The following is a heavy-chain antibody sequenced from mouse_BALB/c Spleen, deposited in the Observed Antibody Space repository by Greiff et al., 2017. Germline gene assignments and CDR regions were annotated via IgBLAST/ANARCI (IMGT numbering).Heavy chain of an antibody. CDR3: ARRGGYDGYFAY. CDR2: ISNGGGST. CDR1: GFTFSSYT. Sequence: EVKVVESGGGLVQPGGSLKLSCAASGFTFSSYTMSWVRQTPEKRLEWVAYISNGGGSTYYPDTVKGRFTISRDNAKNTLYLQMSSLKSEDTAMYYCARRGGYDGYFAYWGQGTLVTVSA. J-gene: IGHJ3*01. V-gene: IGHV5-12-2*01. D-gene: IGHD2-3*01.